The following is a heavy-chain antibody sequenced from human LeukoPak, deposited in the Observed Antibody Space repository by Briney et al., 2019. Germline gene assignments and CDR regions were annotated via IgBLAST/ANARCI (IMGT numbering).Heavy chain of an antibody. J-gene: IGHJ4*02. D-gene: IGHD3-10*01. Sequence: PSQTLSLTCTVSGGSISSGGYYWSWIRQPPGKGLEWIGSIYYSGSTYYNPSLKSRVTISVDTSKNQFSLKLSSVTAADTAVYYCASEVRGVYIAPLDYWGQGTLVTVSS. V-gene: IGHV4-39*01. CDR1: GGSISSGGYY. CDR2: IYYSGST. CDR3: ASEVRGVYIAPLDY.